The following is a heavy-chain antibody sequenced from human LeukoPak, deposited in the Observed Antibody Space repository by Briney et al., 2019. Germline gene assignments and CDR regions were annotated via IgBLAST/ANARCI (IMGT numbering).Heavy chain of an antibody. CDR1: GGSISSYY. D-gene: IGHD4-17*01. CDR2: IYTSGST. CDR3: TRDTGTTGEVKFDP. Sequence: SETLSLTCTVSGGSISSYYWSWIRQPAGKGLEWIGRIYTSGSTNYNPSLKSRVTMSVDTSKNQFSLKLSSVTAADTAVYYCTRDTGTTGEVKFDPWGKGTTVTVSS. J-gene: IGHJ6*04. V-gene: IGHV4-4*07.